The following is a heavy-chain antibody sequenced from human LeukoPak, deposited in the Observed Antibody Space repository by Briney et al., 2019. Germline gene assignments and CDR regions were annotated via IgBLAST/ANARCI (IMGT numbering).Heavy chain of an antibody. CDR1: GFTFSSYW. Sequence: GGSLRLSCAASGFTFSSYWMSWVRQAPGKGLEWVANIKQDGSEKYYVDSVKGRFTISRDNAKNSLYLQMNSLRAEDTAVYYCASESEQVVPAAMNYWGRGTLVTVSS. V-gene: IGHV3-7*01. CDR2: IKQDGSEK. D-gene: IGHD2-2*01. CDR3: ASESEQVVPAAMNY. J-gene: IGHJ4*02.